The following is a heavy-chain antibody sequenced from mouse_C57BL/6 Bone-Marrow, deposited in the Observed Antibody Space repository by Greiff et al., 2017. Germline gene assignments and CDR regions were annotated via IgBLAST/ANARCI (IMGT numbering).Heavy chain of an antibody. D-gene: IGHD1-1*01. Sequence: VQLQQSGPELVKPGASVKISCKASGYTFTDYYMNWVKQSHGKSLEWIGDINPNNGGTSYNQKFKGKATLTVDKSSSTAYMELRSLTSEDSAVYYCARDGSRAVWFAYWGQGTLVTVSA. CDR2: INPNNGGT. CDR1: GYTFTDYY. J-gene: IGHJ3*01. V-gene: IGHV1-26*01. CDR3: ARDGSRAVWFAY.